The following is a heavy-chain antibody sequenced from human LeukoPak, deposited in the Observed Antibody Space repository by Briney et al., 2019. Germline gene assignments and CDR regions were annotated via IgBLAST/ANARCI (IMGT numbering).Heavy chain of an antibody. D-gene: IGHD3-10*01. V-gene: IGHV4-39*01. CDR3: ARQGTYYYGSGSYVLLNWFDP. CDR2: IYYSGST. CDR1: GGSISSSSYY. Sequence: SETLSLTCTVSGGSISSSSYYWGWIRQPPGTGLEWIGSIYYSGSTYYNPSLKSRVTISVYTSKNQFSLKLSSVTAADTAVYYCARQGTYYYGSGSYVLLNWFDPWGQGTLVTVSS. J-gene: IGHJ5*02.